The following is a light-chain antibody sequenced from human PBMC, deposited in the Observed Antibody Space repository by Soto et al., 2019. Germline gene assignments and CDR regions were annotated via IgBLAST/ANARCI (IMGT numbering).Light chain of an antibody. Sequence: QSVLTQPPSASETPGQSVTISCSGSSSNIGSNTVNWYQQLSGTAPKLLIYSNNERPSGVPERFSGSKSGTSASLAISGLQSEDEADYYCEAWDDSLNGRVFGGGTKLTVL. J-gene: IGLJ2*01. V-gene: IGLV1-44*01. CDR2: SNN. CDR3: EAWDDSLNGRV. CDR1: SSNIGSNT.